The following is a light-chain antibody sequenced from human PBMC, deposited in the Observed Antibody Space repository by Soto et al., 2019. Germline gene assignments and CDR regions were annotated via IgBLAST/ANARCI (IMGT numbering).Light chain of an antibody. J-gene: IGKJ5*01. CDR1: QSVTSNY. V-gene: IGKV3-20*01. Sequence: EIVLAQSPGTLSLSPGDRATLSCRASQSVTSNYLAWYHQKPGQAPRLLIYGASSRATGIPDKFSGSGSGTDFTLTISRLEPEDFAVYYCQQYGSSPIIFGQGTRLEIK. CDR3: QQYGSSPII. CDR2: GAS.